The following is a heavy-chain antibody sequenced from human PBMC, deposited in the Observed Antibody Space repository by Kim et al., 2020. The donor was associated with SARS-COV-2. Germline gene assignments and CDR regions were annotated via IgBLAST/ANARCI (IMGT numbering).Heavy chain of an antibody. Sequence: SVKVSCKASGGTFSSYAISWVRQAPGQGLEWMGGIIPIFGTANYAQKFQGRVTITADESTSTAYMELSSLRSEDTAVYYCAREGAYYDILTGYYMGNWFDPWGQGTLVTVSS. J-gene: IGHJ5*02. D-gene: IGHD3-9*01. CDR1: GGTFSSYA. CDR3: AREGAYYDILTGYYMGNWFDP. CDR2: IIPIFGTA. V-gene: IGHV1-69*13.